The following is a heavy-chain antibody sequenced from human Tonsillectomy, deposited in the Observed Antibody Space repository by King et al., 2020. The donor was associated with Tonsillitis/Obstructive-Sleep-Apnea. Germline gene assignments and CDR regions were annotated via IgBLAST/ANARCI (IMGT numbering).Heavy chain of an antibody. V-gene: IGHV2-5*02. D-gene: IGHD5-12*01. CDR3: AHRPPGGYSLGFGVYVDC. J-gene: IGHJ4*02. Sequence: TLKESGPTLVKPTQTLTLTCTVSGFSLTSKGVGVAWIRQPPGKALEWLALIYWDDDKRYSPSLKTRLTITKDTSKNQVVLTMTNMDPVDTATYYCAHRPPGGYSLGFGVYVDCWGQGSLVTGS. CDR1: GFSLTSKGVG. CDR2: IYWDDDK.